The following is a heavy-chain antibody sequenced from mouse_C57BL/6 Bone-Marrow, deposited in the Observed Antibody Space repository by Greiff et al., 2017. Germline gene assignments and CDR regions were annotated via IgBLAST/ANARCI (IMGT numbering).Heavy chain of an antibody. V-gene: IGHV5-4*01. CDR2: ISDGGSYT. Sequence: EVQRVESGGGLVKPGGSLKLSCAASRFTFSSYAMSWVRQTPEKRLEWVATISDGGSYTYYPDNVKGRFTISRDNAKNNLYLQMSHLKSEDTAMYYCARAPYYYGSRAMDYWGQGTSVTVSS. D-gene: IGHD1-1*01. CDR1: RFTFSSYA. J-gene: IGHJ4*01. CDR3: ARAPYYYGSRAMDY.